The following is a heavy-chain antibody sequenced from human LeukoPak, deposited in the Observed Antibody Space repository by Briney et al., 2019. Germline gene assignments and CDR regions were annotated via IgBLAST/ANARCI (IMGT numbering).Heavy chain of an antibody. D-gene: IGHD3-10*01. J-gene: IGHJ4*02. CDR1: GGSITNYY. Sequence: PSETLSLTCTVSGGSITNYYWSWIRQSAGKGLEWIGRINTSGDTSYNPSLKSRVTISVDTSKNQFSLKLSSVTAADTAVYYCARGGGVLLPFDYWGQGTLVTVSS. CDR3: ARGGGVLLPFDY. CDR2: INTSGDT. V-gene: IGHV4-4*07.